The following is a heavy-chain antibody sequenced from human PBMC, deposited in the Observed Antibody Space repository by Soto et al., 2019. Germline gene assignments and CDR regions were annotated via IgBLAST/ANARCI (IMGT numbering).Heavy chain of an antibody. D-gene: IGHD3-10*01. J-gene: IGHJ4*02. CDR3: ARLFRAPYYFDY. CDR1: GGSISSSSYY. V-gene: IGHV4-39*01. Sequence: NPSETLSLTCTVSGGSISSSSYYWGWIRQPPGKGLEWIGSIYYSGSTYYNPSLKSRVTISVDTSKNQFSLKLSSVTAADTAVYYCARLFRAPYYFDYWGQGTLVTVSS. CDR2: IYYSGST.